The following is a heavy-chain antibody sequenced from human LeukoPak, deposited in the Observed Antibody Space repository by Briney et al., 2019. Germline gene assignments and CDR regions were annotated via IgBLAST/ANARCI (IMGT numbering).Heavy chain of an antibody. CDR1: GFTFSNNA. Sequence: GGSLRLSCAASGFTFSNNALSWVRQAPGKGLEWVSVISGSGGSTYYADSVKGRFTISRDNSKNTLYLQVSSLRADDTAVYYCAKAHSGSFYSGIHWGQGTLVTVSS. D-gene: IGHD1-26*01. J-gene: IGHJ4*02. V-gene: IGHV3-23*01. CDR2: ISGSGGST. CDR3: AKAHSGSFYSGIH.